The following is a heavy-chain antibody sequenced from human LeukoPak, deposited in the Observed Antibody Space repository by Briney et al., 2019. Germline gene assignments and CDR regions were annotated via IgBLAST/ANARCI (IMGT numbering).Heavy chain of an antibody. J-gene: IGHJ4*02. D-gene: IGHD4-23*01. Sequence: GGSLRLSCAASGFTFSSYSMNWVRQAPGKGLEWVSSIRSSSSYIYYADSVKGRFTISRDNAKNSLYLQMNSLRAEDTAVYYCARDDYGGNSRMYWGQGTLVTVSS. CDR2: IRSSSSYI. V-gene: IGHV3-21*01. CDR1: GFTFSSYS. CDR3: ARDDYGGNSRMY.